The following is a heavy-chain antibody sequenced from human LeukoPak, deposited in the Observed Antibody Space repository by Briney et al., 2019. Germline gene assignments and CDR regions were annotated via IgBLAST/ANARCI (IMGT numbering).Heavy chain of an antibody. D-gene: IGHD3-3*01. CDR1: GGSISSYY. V-gene: IGHV4-59*01. CDR2: IYYSGST. CDR3: ARGGDFWSGYMFDY. Sequence: SETLSLTCTVSGGSISSYYWSWIRQPPGKGLEWIGYIYYSGSTNYNPSLKSRVTISVDTSKNQFSLKLSSVTAADTAVYYCARGGDFWSGYMFDYWGQGTLVTVS. J-gene: IGHJ4*02.